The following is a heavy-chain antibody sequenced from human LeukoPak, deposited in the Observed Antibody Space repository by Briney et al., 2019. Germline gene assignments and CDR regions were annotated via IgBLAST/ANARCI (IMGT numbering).Heavy chain of an antibody. CDR1: GFTFSSYW. J-gene: IGHJ3*02. D-gene: IGHD3-10*01. V-gene: IGHV3-7*03. CDR2: IKQDGSEK. Sequence: GRSLRLSCAASGFTFSSYWMSWVRQAPGKGLEWVANIKQDGSEKYYVDSVKGRFTISRDNSKNTLYLQMNSLRAEDTAVYYCAKDLWWFGEFPNVFDIWGQGTMVTVSS. CDR3: AKDLWWFGEFPNVFDI.